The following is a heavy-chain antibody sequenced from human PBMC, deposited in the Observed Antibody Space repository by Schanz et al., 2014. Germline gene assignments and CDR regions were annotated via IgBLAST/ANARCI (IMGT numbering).Heavy chain of an antibody. Sequence: EVHLVESGGGLVKRGGSLRLSCAASGFTFSSYAMSWVRQAPGKGLEWVSGISGSGGSTYYADSVKGRFTISRDNSKNTLYLQMNSLRAEDTAVYYCAKDPSHGDYDYYFDYWGQGTLVTVSS. CDR1: GFTFSSYA. J-gene: IGHJ4*02. V-gene: IGHV3-23*04. CDR3: AKDPSHGDYDYYFDY. CDR2: ISGSGGST. D-gene: IGHD3-22*01.